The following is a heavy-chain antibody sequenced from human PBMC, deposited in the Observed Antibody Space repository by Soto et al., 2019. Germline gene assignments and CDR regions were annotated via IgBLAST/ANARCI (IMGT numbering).Heavy chain of an antibody. V-gene: IGHV1-3*01. J-gene: IGHJ4*02. Sequence: ASVKVSCKASGYTFTSYAMHWVRLAPGQRREWMGWINAGNGNTKYSQKFQGRVTITRDTSASTAYMELSSLRSEDTAVYYCAREGEEVAATGFDYWGQGTLVTVSS. CDR2: INAGNGNT. CDR1: GYTFTSYA. CDR3: AREGEEVAATGFDY. D-gene: IGHD2-15*01.